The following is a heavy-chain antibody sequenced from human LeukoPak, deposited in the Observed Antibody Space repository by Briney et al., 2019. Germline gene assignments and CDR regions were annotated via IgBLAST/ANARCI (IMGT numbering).Heavy chain of an antibody. Sequence: SVKVSCKASGGTFSSYAISWVRQAPGQGLEWMGRIIPILGIANYAQKFQGRVTITADKSTSTACMELSSLRSEDTAVYYCARDYYDSSGYYYXLGYWGQGTLVTVSS. J-gene: IGHJ4*02. D-gene: IGHD3-22*01. CDR1: GGTFSSYA. CDR2: IIPILGIA. V-gene: IGHV1-69*04. CDR3: ARDYYDSSGYYYXLGY.